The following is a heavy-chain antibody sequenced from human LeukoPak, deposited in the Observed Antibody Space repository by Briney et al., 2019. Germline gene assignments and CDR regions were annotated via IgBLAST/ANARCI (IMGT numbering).Heavy chain of an antibody. Sequence: GGSLRLSCAASGFTFSSYAMSWVRQAPGKGLEWVSAISGSGGSTYYADSVKGRFTISRDNSKNTLYLQMNSLRAEDTALYYCAKRDSSGYYLSSYMDVWGKGTTVTVSS. V-gene: IGHV3-23*01. CDR2: ISGSGGST. D-gene: IGHD3-22*01. CDR1: GFTFSSYA. CDR3: AKRDSSGYYLSSYMDV. J-gene: IGHJ6*03.